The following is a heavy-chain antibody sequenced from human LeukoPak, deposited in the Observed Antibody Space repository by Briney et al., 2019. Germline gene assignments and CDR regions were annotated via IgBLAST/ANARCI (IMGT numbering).Heavy chain of an antibody. CDR2: IIPILGTA. CDR1: GGTFSSYA. D-gene: IGHD1-26*01. CDR3: AVGAYYYYYMDV. Sequence: ASVKVSCKASGGTFSSYAISWVRQAPGQGLEWMGGIIPILGTANYAQKFQGRVTMTRDTSISTAYMELSRLRSDDTAVYYCAVGAYYYYYMDVWGKGTTVTVSS. J-gene: IGHJ6*03. V-gene: IGHV1-69*10.